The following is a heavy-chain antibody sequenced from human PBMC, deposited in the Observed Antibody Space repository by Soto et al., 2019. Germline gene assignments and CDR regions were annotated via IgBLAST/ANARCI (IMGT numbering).Heavy chain of an antibody. V-gene: IGHV3-15*01. Sequence: EVQLVESGGGLVKPGGSLSLSCAASGFTFSHAWMSWVRQAPGKGLEWVGRIISTTDGGTTEYAAPVKGRFIISRDDSKNALYLQMSSLKTEDTALYYCTKDRISYGDYVPSYYYYGMDVWGQGTTVTVSS. CDR2: IISTTDGGTT. CDR3: TKDRISYGDYVPSYYYYGMDV. D-gene: IGHD4-17*01. J-gene: IGHJ6*02. CDR1: GFTFSHAW.